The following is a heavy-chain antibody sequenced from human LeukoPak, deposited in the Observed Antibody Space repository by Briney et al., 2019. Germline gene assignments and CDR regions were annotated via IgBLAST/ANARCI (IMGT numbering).Heavy chain of an antibody. J-gene: IGHJ4*02. D-gene: IGHD3-10*01. V-gene: IGHV1-46*01. CDR1: GYTFTSYY. CDR3: ARDRPPPGRITMVRGVINRGYYFDY. Sequence: ASVKVSCKASGYTFTSYYMHWVRQAPGQGLEWMGIINPSGGSTSYAQKFQGRVTMTRDMSTSTVYMELSSLRSEDTAVYYCARDRPPPGRITMVRGVINRGYYFDYWGQGTLVTVSS. CDR2: INPSGGST.